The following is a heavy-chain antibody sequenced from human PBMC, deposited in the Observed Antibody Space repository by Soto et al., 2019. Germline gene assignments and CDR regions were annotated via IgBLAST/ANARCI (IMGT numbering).Heavy chain of an antibody. V-gene: IGHV4-39*01. CDR1: GGSISSGTYY. CDR3: TLIRPTSNWYSFDI. D-gene: IGHD6-13*01. J-gene: IGHJ3*02. Sequence: QLRLQESGPGLVRPSEPLFLTCTVSGGSISSGTYYWGWIRQSPGKGLEWFGRMYYSGTTYYNPYLQRRATISVDMAKSQYSLNLSSVTAADTAVYFCTLIRPTSNWYSFDIWGQGTLVTVS. CDR2: MYYSGTT.